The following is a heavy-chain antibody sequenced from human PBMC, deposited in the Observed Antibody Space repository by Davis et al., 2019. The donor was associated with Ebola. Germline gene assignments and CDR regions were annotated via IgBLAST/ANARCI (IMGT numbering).Heavy chain of an antibody. V-gene: IGHV3-21*01. J-gene: IGHJ6*02. CDR3: ASGYYYYYGMDV. CDR2: ISSSSSYI. Sequence: GESLKISCAASGFTFSSYSMNWVRQAPGKGLEWVSSISSSSSYIYYADSVKGRFTISRDNAKNSLYLQMNSLRAEDTAVYYCASGYYYYYGMDVWGQGTTVTVSS. CDR1: GFTFSSYS.